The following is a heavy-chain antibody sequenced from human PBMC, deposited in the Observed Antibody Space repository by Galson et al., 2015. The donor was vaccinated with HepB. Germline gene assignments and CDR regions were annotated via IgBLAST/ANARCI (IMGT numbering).Heavy chain of an antibody. CDR3: ARGPDCSDTSCYRPYFDH. CDR1: GYTFTSYD. D-gene: IGHD2-2*02. V-gene: IGHV1-8*01. J-gene: IGHJ4*02. Sequence: SVKVSCKASGYTFTSYDINWVRQATGQGLEWMGWMNPNSGNTGYAQKFQGRVTMTRNTSRDNAKNSLYLQMNSLRAEDTAVYYCARGPDCSDTSCYRPYFDHWGQGALVTVSS. CDR2: MNPNSGNT.